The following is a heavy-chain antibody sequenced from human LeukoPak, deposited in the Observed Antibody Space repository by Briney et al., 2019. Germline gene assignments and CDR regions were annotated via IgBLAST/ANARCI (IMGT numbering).Heavy chain of an antibody. J-gene: IGHJ6*03. CDR1: GFTFDDYA. CDR2: ISWDGGST. V-gene: IGHV3-43D*03. Sequence: GGSLRLSCAASGFTFDDYAMHWGRQAPGKGLEWVSLISWDGGSTYYADSVKGRFTISRDNSKNSLYLQMNSLRAEDTALYYCAKDRGSYSYYMDVWGKGTTVTVSS. CDR3: AKDRGSYSYYMDV. D-gene: IGHD1-26*01.